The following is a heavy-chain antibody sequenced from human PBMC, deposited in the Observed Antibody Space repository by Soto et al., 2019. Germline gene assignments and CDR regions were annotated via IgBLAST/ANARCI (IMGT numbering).Heavy chain of an antibody. CDR2: IYPGDSDT. J-gene: IGHJ5*02. CDR3: ARLHPTIFGVVNWFDP. Sequence: GEPLKISCKGSGYSFTSYWIGWVSQMPGKGLEWMGIIYPGDSDTRYSPSFQGQVTISADKSISTAYLQWSSLKASDTAMYYCARLHPTIFGVVNWFDPWGQGTLVTVSS. CDR1: GYSFTSYW. V-gene: IGHV5-51*01. D-gene: IGHD3-3*01.